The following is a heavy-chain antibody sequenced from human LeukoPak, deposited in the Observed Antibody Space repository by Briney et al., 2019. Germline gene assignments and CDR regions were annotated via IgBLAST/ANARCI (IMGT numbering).Heavy chain of an antibody. CDR2: INHSGST. V-gene: IGHV4-34*01. CDR1: GGSFSGYY. D-gene: IGHD2-2*01. J-gene: IGHJ3*02. CDR3: AREAYCSSTSCYRRGHAFDI. Sequence: SETLSLTCAVYGGSFSGYYWSWIRQPPGKGLAWIGEINHSGSTNYNPSLKSRVTISIDTSKNQFSLKLSSVTAADTAVYYCAREAYCSSTSCYRRGHAFDIWGQGTMVTVSS.